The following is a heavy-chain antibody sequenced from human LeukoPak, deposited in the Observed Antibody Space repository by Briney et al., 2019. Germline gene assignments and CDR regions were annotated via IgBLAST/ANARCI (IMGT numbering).Heavy chain of an antibody. J-gene: IGHJ5*02. CDR3: ARDFVSGSVGP. CDR1: GFTFNNYW. V-gene: IGHV3-74*01. CDR2: IKTDGSTT. Sequence: GGSLRLSCVASGFTFNNYWMHWLRQAPGKELVWVSHIKTDGSTTNYADSVRGRFTISRDNAKNTLYLQMNSLRVEDTAVYYCARDFVSGSVGPWGQGTLVTVSS. D-gene: IGHD6-19*01.